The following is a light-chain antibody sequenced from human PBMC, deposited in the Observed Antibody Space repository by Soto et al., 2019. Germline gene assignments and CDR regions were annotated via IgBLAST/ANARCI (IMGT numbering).Light chain of an antibody. CDR3: LQLHKSLLYT. V-gene: IGKV3-15*01. CDR1: ESVGNK. CDR2: GAS. J-gene: IGKJ2*01. Sequence: EIVMTQSPITLSVSPGDTATLSCRASESVGNKLAWYQQKRGQAPRVLIYGASTRATGIPARFSGSGSGTEFTLTISSRQSEDFAVYHCLQLHKSLLYTFGQGTKLEIK.